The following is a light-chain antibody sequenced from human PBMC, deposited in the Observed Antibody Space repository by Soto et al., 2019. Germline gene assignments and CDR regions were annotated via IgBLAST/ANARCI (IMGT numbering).Light chain of an antibody. J-gene: IGLJ1*01. CDR3: SSSGGSPTYV. CDR2: EDS. Sequence: QSVLTQPASVSGSPGQSITISCTGTTSDVGAYKYVSWFQQHPGKAPTLLIYEDSERPSQVSNRFSASKSGNTASLTISGLQAEDEADYYCSSSGGSPTYVFGTGTNVTVL. CDR1: TSDVGAYKY. V-gene: IGLV2-14*03.